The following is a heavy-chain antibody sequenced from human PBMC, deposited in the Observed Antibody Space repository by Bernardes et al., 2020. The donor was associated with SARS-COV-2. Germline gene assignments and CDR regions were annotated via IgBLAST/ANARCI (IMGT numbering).Heavy chain of an antibody. Sequence: GASLKICNKGSEYSFRNYWSGWVRQMPGKGLEWMGIIDAGDSDTRYSPSFQGQVTISADKSINTAYLQWSTLKASDTAMYYCARSATWANKNYYGLDVWGQGTPVTVSS. CDR1: EYSFRNYW. CDR2: IDAGDSDT. CDR3: ARSATWANKNYYGLDV. D-gene: IGHD2-15*01. J-gene: IGHJ6*02. V-gene: IGHV5-51*01.